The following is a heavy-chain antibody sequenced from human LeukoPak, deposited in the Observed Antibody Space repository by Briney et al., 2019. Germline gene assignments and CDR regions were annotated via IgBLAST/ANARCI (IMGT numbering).Heavy chain of an antibody. CDR2: IDPSDSYT. Sequence: GESLKISCKGSGYSFTSYWITWVRQMPGKGLEWMGKIDPSDSYTNDSPSFQGHVTISTDKSINTAYLQWSSLKASDTAVYYCARLPPHRSRRYSYGSESPFDYWGQGTLVTVSS. J-gene: IGHJ4*02. D-gene: IGHD5-18*01. V-gene: IGHV5-10-1*01. CDR1: GYSFTSYW. CDR3: ARLPPHRSRRYSYGSESPFDY.